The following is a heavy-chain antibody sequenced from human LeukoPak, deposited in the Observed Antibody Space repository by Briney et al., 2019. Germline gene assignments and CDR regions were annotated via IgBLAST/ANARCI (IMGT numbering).Heavy chain of an antibody. J-gene: IGHJ3*02. D-gene: IGHD2-2*01. CDR1: GGSISSYY. CDR2: IYYSGST. V-gene: IGHV4-59*12. CDR3: ARPKGYCSSTSCPRSNAFDI. Sequence: SETLSLTCTVSGGSISSYYWSWIRQPPGKGLEWIGYIYYSGSTNYNPSLKSRVTISVDTSKNQFSLKLSSVTAADTAVYYCARPKGYCSSTSCPRSNAFDIWGQGTMVTVSS.